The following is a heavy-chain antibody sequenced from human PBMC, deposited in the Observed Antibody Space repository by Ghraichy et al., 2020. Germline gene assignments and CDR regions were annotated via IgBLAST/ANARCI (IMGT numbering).Heavy chain of an antibody. CDR2: ISAYNGNT. D-gene: IGHD3-22*01. CDR3: ARELDDSSGYYYYYGMDV. Sequence: ASVKVSCKASGYTFTSYGISWVRQAPGQGLEWMGWISAYNGNTNYAQKLQGRVTMTTDTSTSTAYMELRSLRSDDTAVYYCARELDDSSGYYYYYGMDVWGQGTTVTVSS. CDR1: GYTFTSYG. J-gene: IGHJ6*02. V-gene: IGHV1-18*04.